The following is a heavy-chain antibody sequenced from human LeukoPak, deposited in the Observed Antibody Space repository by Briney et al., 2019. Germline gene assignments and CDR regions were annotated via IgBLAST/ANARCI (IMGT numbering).Heavy chain of an antibody. D-gene: IGHD3-16*02. Sequence: GASVKVSCKASGYTFTSYYMHWVRQAPGQGLEWMGIINPSGGSTSYAQKFQGRVTMTRDTSTSTVYMELSSLRSEDTAAYYCARDGGGPYDYVWGSYRYPYDYWGQGTLVTVSS. V-gene: IGHV1-46*01. CDR1: GYTFTSYY. J-gene: IGHJ4*02. CDR3: ARDGGGPYDYVWGSYRYPYDY. CDR2: INPSGGST.